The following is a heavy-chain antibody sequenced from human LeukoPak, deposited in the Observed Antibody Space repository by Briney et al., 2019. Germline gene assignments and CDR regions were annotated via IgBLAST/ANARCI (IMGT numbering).Heavy chain of an antibody. CDR1: GGSFSGYY. CDR2: INHSGST. Sequence: SETLSLTCAVYGGSFSGYYWSWIRQPPGKGLEWIGEINHSGSTNYNPSLKSRVTISVGTSKNQFPLKLSSVTAADTAVYYCATYYDSSGYKLDYWGQGTLVTVSS. CDR3: ATYYDSSGYKLDY. V-gene: IGHV4-34*01. J-gene: IGHJ4*02. D-gene: IGHD3-22*01.